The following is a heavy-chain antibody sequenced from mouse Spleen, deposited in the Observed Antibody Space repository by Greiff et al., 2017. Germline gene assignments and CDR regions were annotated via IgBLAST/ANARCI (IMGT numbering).Heavy chain of an antibody. V-gene: IGHV3-6*01. CDR3: AREFYYGSSYGMDY. CDR2: ISYDGSN. CDR1: GYSITSGYY. D-gene: IGHD1-1*01. Sequence: EVQLQQSGPGLVKPSQSLSLTCSVTGYSITSGYYWNWIRQFPGNKLEWMGYISYDGSNNYNPSLKNRISITRDTSKNQFFLKLNSVTTEDTATYYCAREFYYGSSYGMDYWGQGTSVTVSS. J-gene: IGHJ4*01.